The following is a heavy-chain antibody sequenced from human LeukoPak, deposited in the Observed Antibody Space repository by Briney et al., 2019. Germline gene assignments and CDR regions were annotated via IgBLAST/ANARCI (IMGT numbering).Heavy chain of an antibody. Sequence: ASVKVSCKVSGYTLTELSMHWVRQAPGKGLEWMGGFDPEDGETIYAQKFQGRVTMTEDTSTDTACMELSSLRSEDTAVYYCATEQWLVRAGGFDYWGQGTLVTVSS. CDR1: GYTLTELS. CDR2: FDPEDGET. CDR3: ATEQWLVRAGGFDY. D-gene: IGHD6-19*01. V-gene: IGHV1-24*01. J-gene: IGHJ4*02.